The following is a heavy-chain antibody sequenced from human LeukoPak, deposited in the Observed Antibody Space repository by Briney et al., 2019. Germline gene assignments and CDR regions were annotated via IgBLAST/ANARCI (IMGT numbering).Heavy chain of an antibody. CDR3: ARHSPYTSGWPFDY. D-gene: IGHD6-19*01. J-gene: IGHJ4*02. CDR1: GYSFSSYW. CDR2: IYLGDFDT. V-gene: IGHV5-51*01. Sequence: PGESLKISCKGSGYSFSSYWIGWVRQMPGKGLEWMGIIYLGDFDTRYGPSFQGQVTISADKSISTAYLQWSSLKASDTATYYCARHSPYTSGWPFDYWGQGTLVTVSS.